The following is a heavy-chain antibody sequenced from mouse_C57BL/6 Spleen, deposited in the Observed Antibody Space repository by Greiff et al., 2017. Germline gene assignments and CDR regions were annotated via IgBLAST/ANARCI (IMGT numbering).Heavy chain of an antibody. V-gene: IGHV5-4*01. CDR2: ISDGGSYT. J-gene: IGHJ3*01. CDR1: GFTFSSYA. D-gene: IGHD4-1*01. CDR3: ARPSGNSWFAY. Sequence: EVQLVESGGGLVKPGGSLKLSCAASGFTFSSYAMSWVRQTPEKRLEWVATISDGGSYTYYPANVKGRFTISRDNAKNNLYLQMSHLKSEDTAMYYCARPSGNSWFAYWGQGTLVTVSA.